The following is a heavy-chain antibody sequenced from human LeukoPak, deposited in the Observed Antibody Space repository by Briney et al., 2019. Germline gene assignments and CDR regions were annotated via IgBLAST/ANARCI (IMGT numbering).Heavy chain of an antibody. V-gene: IGHV4-39*01. J-gene: IGHJ4*02. CDR3: ARHYGGWRTFDY. Sequence: PETLSLTCTVSGGSISSSSYYWGWVRQPPGKGLEWIGCIYYSGSTYYNPSLKSRVTISVDTSKNQFSLKLSSVTAADTAVYYCARHYGGWRTFDYWGQGTLVTVSS. D-gene: IGHD6-19*01. CDR1: GGSISSSSYY. CDR2: IYYSGST.